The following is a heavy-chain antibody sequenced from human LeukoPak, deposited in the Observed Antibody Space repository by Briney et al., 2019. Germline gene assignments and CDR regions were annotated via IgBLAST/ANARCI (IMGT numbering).Heavy chain of an antibody. CDR2: ISYDGSNK. CDR1: GFTFSSYG. J-gene: IGHJ3*02. D-gene: IGHD3-22*01. CDR3: AKTLIPLGYYDAFDI. Sequence: GSLRLSCAASGFTFSSYGMHWVRRAPGKGLEWVAVISYDGSNKYYAGSVKGRFTISRDNSKNTLYLQMNSLRAEDTAVYYCAKTLIPLGYYDAFDIWGQGTMVTVSS. V-gene: IGHV3-30*18.